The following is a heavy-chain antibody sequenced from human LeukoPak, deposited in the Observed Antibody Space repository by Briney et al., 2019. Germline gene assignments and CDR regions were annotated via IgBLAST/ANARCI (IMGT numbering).Heavy chain of an antibody. V-gene: IGHV1-18*01. CDR2: ISAYNGNT. J-gene: IGHJ4*02. CDR3: ARDRGRFLEWLLDGIDY. Sequence: ASVKVSCKASGYTFTSYDINWVRQATGQGLEWMGWISAYNGNTNYAQKLQGRVTMTTDTSTSTAYMELRSLRSDDTAVYYCARDRGRFLEWLLDGIDYWGQGTLVTVSS. CDR1: GYTFTSYD. D-gene: IGHD3-3*01.